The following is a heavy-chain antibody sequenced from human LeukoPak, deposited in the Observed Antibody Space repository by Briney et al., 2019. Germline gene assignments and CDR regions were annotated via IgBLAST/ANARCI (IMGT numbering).Heavy chain of an antibody. V-gene: IGHV3-74*01. D-gene: IGHD1-20*01. CDR1: GFTFSTFW. Sequence: GGSLRLSCATSGFTFSTFWMHWVRQAPGKGLVWVSRINHDGSSTNYADSVKGRFTISRDNAKNTLHLQMNSLRAEDTAVYYCARLLAYNSGGEAFDHWGQGTLVTVSS. J-gene: IGHJ4*02. CDR2: INHDGSST. CDR3: ARLLAYNSGGEAFDH.